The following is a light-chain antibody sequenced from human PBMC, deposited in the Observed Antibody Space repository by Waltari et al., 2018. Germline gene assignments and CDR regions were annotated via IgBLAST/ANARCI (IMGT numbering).Light chain of an antibody. Sequence: QSVLTQPPSASGTPGQRVTISCSGSLSNIESNTVNWYRQLPGTAPKLLIDGDNQRPSGGPDRFVCSKSGTSSSLASSGLQSADEADYYCAGWDDSLNGPVFGGGTKLTVL. V-gene: IGLV1-44*01. CDR3: AGWDDSLNGPV. J-gene: IGLJ3*02. CDR1: LSNIESNT. CDR2: GDN.